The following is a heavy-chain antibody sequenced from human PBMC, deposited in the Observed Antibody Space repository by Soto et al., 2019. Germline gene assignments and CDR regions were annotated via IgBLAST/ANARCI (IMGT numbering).Heavy chain of an antibody. Sequence: HVQLQESGPGLVKPSQTLSLTCTVSGGSISSDYTGSTYYNPSLKSRLTISIDTSKNQFSLSLRSVTAADTAAYYCATVRAHYFDYWGQGTLVTVSS. J-gene: IGHJ4*02. CDR1: GGSISSDY. CDR2: TYY. V-gene: IGHV4-59*06. CDR3: ATVRAHYFDY.